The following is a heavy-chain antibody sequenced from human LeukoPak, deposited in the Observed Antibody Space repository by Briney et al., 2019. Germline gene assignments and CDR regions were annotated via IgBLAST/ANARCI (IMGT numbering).Heavy chain of an antibody. J-gene: IGHJ6*03. Sequence: GGSLRLSCAASGFTFSSYWMSWVRQAPGKGLEWVANIKQDGSEKYYVDSVKGRFTISRDNAKNSLYLQMNSLRAEDTAVYYCARKADPIFYYYYMDVWGKGTTVTVSS. D-gene: IGHD3-3*02. CDR2: IKQDGSEK. V-gene: IGHV3-7*01. CDR3: ARKADPIFYYYYMDV. CDR1: GFTFSSYW.